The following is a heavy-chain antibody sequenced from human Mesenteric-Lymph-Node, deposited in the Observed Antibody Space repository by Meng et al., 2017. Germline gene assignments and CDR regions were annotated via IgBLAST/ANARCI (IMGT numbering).Heavy chain of an antibody. CDR3: ARDRVSGEWDEFRASYSYNYGMDV. D-gene: IGHD3-16*01. V-gene: IGHV3-53*01. CDR2: ISSGGTT. J-gene: IGHJ6*02. Sequence: GESLKISCAASGFTFSSYSMNWVRQAPGKGLEWVSVISSGGTTYYADSVKGRFTVSRDISKNTLYLQLNSLRPEDTAVYYCARDRVSGEWDEFRASYSYNYGMDVWGRGAAVTVSS. CDR1: GFTFSSYS.